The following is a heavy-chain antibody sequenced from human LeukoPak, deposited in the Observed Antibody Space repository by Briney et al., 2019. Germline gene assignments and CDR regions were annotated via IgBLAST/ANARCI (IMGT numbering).Heavy chain of an antibody. CDR3: ACDSSPEAFDI. V-gene: IGHV3-66*01. Sequence: GGSLRLSCAASGFTVSSNYMSWVRQAPGKGLEWVSVIYSGGSTYYADSVKGRFTISRDNSKNTLYLQMNSLRAEDTAVYYCACDSSPEAFDIWGQGTMVTVSS. CDR1: GFTVSSNY. CDR2: IYSGGST. J-gene: IGHJ3*02. D-gene: IGHD2-2*01.